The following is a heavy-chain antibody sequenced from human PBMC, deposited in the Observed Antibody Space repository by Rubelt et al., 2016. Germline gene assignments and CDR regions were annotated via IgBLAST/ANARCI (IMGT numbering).Heavy chain of an antibody. CDR1: GGSISSYY. CDR2: ISHRGTI. CDR3: ARGQMLRRSDSYGNWFDP. Sequence: QVQLQESGPGLVKPSETLSLTCTVSGGSISSYYWSWIRQPPGKGLEWIGEISHRGTINYNLSLKSRVTISGETSKNRFSLKLASVTAADTAVYYCARGQMLRRSDSYGNWFDPWGQGTLVTVSS. V-gene: IGHV4-59*12. J-gene: IGHJ5*02. D-gene: IGHD2-15*01.